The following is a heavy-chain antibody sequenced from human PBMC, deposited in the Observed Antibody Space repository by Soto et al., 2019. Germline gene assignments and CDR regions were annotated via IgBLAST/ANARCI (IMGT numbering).Heavy chain of an antibody. D-gene: IGHD4-17*01. CDR3: ARVATRGYGGSLDYFDY. CDR2: IIPIFGTA. J-gene: IGHJ4*02. Sequence: ASVKVSCKASGGTFSSYAISWVRQAPGQGLEWMGGIIPIFGTANYAQKFQGRVTITADESTSTAYMELSSLRSEDTAVYYCARVATRGYGGSLDYFDYWGQGTLVTVSS. CDR1: GGTFSSYA. V-gene: IGHV1-69*13.